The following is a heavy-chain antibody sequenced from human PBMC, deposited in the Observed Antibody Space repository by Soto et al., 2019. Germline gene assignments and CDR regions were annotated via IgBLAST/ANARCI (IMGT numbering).Heavy chain of an antibody. CDR3: ARDNGVVVAATLYLDAFDI. Sequence: GGSLRLSCAASGFTFSSYAMHWVRQAPGKGLEWVEVISYDGSNKYYADSVKGRFTISRDNSKNTLYLQMNSLRAEDTAVYYCARDNGVVVAATLYLDAFDIWGQGTMVTVSS. CDR1: GFTFSSYA. V-gene: IGHV3-30-3*01. J-gene: IGHJ3*02. CDR2: ISYDGSNK. D-gene: IGHD2-15*01.